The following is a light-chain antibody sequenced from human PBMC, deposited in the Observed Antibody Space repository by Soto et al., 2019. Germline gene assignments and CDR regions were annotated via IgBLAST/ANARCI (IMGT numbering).Light chain of an antibody. CDR3: QQSYSTPST. Sequence: DIQMTQSPSSLSASVGDRVNITCRASQSISSYLNWYQQKPGKAPKLLIYAASSLQSGVPSRFSGSVSGTDFTLTISSLQPEDFATYYCQQSYSTPSTFGQGTKVEIK. V-gene: IGKV1-39*01. CDR1: QSISSY. J-gene: IGKJ1*01. CDR2: AAS.